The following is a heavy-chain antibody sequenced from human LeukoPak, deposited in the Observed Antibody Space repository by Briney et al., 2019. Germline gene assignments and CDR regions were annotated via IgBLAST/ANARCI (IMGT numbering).Heavy chain of an antibody. CDR3: ARSDYVIFY. D-gene: IGHD4-17*01. V-gene: IGHV4-39*01. J-gene: IGHJ4*02. Sequence: SETLSLTCTVSGVSISSSSYYWGWIRQPPGKGLEWIGSIYYSGSTYYNPSLKSRVTISVDTSTNQFSLKLSSVTAADTAVYYWARSDYVIFYWGQGTLVTVSS. CDR1: GVSISSSSYY. CDR2: IYYSGST.